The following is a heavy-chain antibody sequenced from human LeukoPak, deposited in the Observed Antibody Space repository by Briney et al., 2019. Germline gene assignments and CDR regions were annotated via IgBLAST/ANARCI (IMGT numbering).Heavy chain of an antibody. CDR3: VRDGNSGWSDLDN. Sequence: GGSLRPSCVASGFTFNEYWINWVRQAPGKGLEWVANVNQDGGEKNYVDSVEGRFTISRDNARHSVHLQMNSLRAEDTAVYFCVRDGNSGWSDLDNWGQGTRVTVSS. V-gene: IGHV3-7*01. CDR2: VNQDGGEK. D-gene: IGHD6-19*01. J-gene: IGHJ4*02. CDR1: GFTFNEYW.